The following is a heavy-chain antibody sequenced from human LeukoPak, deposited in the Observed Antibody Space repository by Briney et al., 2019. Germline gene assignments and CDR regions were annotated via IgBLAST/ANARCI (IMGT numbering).Heavy chain of an antibody. CDR2: IYYSGTT. J-gene: IGHJ4*02. D-gene: IGHD3-22*01. Sequence: PSETLSLTCTVSGGSMIGFFWGWLRQPPGKGLEYIGYIYYSGTTDYNPSLKSRVTMSADTSKNQFSLNLRSVTAADTAVYYCARHYFDNSGYYIFDYWGQGSLVTVSS. CDR3: ARHYFDNSGYYIFDY. CDR1: GGSMIGFF. V-gene: IGHV4-59*01.